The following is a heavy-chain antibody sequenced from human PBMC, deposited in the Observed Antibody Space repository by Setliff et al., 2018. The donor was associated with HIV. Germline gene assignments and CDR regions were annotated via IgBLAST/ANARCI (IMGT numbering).Heavy chain of an antibody. V-gene: IGHV1-2*02. CDR3: ARDTKPFEGRDYYYGMDV. D-gene: IGHD2-8*01. CDR2: INPNSGGT. CDR1: GYTFTGYY. Sequence: ASVKVSCKASGYTFTGYYMHWVRQAPGQGLEWMGWINPNSGGTNYAQKFQGRVTMTRDTSISTAYMVLSRLRSDDAAVYYCARDTKPFEGRDYYYGMDVWGQGTTDTVSS. J-gene: IGHJ6*02.